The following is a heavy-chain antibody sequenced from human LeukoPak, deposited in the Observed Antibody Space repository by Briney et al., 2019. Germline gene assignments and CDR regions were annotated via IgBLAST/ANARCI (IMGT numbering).Heavy chain of an antibody. V-gene: IGHV4-39*01. CDR3: ARLWASNSSGWYFDN. J-gene: IGHJ4*02. CDR1: GGSISSTTYY. CDR2: VYFGGRT. D-gene: IGHD6-19*01. Sequence: SEALSLTCTVPGGSISSTTYYWGWIRPPQGTGLEWIEKVYFGGRTYYNPCLKRRVPMSVDTSKNQFSLKLSSVTAADTAVYYCARLWASNSSGWYFDNWGQGTLVTVSS.